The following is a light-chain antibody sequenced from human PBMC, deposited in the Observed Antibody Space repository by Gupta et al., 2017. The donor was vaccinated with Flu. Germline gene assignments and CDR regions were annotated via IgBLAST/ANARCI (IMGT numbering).Light chain of an antibody. CDR3: MQGAHWPYT. CDR1: QSLVYSGGNTS. V-gene: IGKV2-30*01. CDR2: RVS. J-gene: IGKJ2*01. Sequence: DVVMTQFPLSLPVTLGLPASISCRSSQSLVYSGGNTSLNWFQLRPGQSPRSLIYRVSYRGSGVPDRFSGSGSGTDFTLRISRVEADDVAIYYCMQGAHWPYTVGQGTKLEI.